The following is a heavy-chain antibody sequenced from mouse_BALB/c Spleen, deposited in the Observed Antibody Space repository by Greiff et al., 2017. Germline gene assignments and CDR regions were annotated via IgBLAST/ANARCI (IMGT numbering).Heavy chain of an antibody. V-gene: IGHV5-6-4*01. CDR2: ISSGGSYT. CDR3: TSHYGSSEVFDY. Sequence: DVKLQESGGGLVKPGGSLKLSCAASGFTFSSYTMSWVRQTPEKRLEWVATISSGGSYTYYPDSVKGRFTISRDNAKNTLYLQMSSLKSEDTAMYYCTSHYGSSEVFDYWGQGTTLTVSS. J-gene: IGHJ2*01. D-gene: IGHD1-1*01. CDR1: GFTFSSYT.